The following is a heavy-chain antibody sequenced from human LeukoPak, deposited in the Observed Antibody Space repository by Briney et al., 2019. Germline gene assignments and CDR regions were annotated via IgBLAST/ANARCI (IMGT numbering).Heavy chain of an antibody. CDR3: TTGFYYDSSGYFY. D-gene: IGHD3-22*01. CDR1: GFTFNNAW. V-gene: IGHV3-15*01. CDR2: IKSKSDGGTT. J-gene: IGHJ4*02. Sequence: GGSLRLSCAASGFTFNNAWMSWVRQAPGKGLEWVGRIKSKSDGGTTDYAAPVKGRFTISRDDSKNTLFLQMNSLKTEDTAVYYCTTGFYYDSSGYFYWGQGTLVTVSS.